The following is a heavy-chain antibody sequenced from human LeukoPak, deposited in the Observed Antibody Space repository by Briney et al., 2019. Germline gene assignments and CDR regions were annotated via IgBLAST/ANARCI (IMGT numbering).Heavy chain of an antibody. D-gene: IGHD6-13*01. CDR3: ARTQVRPRTGSSWYIYMDV. CDR1: GFSLSTSTMC. J-gene: IGHJ6*03. V-gene: IGHV2-70*11. Sequence: SGPALVKPTQTLTLTCTFSGFSLSTSTMCVSWIRQPPGKALEWLARIDWDDDEYYSTSLKTRLSISKDTSKNQVVLTMTNMDPVDTATYYCARTQVRPRTGSSWYIYMDVWGKGTTVTVSS. CDR2: IDWDDDE.